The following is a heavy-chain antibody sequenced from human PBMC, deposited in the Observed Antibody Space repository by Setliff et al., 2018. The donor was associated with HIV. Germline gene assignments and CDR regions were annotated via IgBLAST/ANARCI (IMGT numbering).Heavy chain of an antibody. V-gene: IGHV3-23*01. CDR2: ISGGGGGT. D-gene: IGHD3-3*01. CDR1: GFTVSNDY. CDR3: TRGQRLTIFGVVIRRDWFDA. J-gene: IGHJ5*02. Sequence: GGSLRLSCAASGFTVSNDYMSWVRQAPGRGLEWVSAISGGGGGTNYADSVRGRLTISRANSNNTLYLHMNNLRADDTAVYDCTRGQRLTIFGVVIRRDWFDAWGQGTLVTVSS.